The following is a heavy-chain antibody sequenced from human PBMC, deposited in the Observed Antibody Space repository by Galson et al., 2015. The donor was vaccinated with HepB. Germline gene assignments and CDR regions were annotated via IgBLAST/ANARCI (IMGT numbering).Heavy chain of an antibody. CDR1: GFTFSSYS. V-gene: IGHV3-21*01. J-gene: IGHJ3*02. CDR3: ARPISQGELLADGAFDI. D-gene: IGHD1-26*01. CDR2: ISSSSSYI. Sequence: SLRLSCAASGFTFSSYSMNWVRQAPGKGLEWVSSISSSSSYIYYADSVKGRFTISRDNAKNSLYLQMNSLRAEDTAVYYCARPISQGELLADGAFDIWGQGTMATVSS.